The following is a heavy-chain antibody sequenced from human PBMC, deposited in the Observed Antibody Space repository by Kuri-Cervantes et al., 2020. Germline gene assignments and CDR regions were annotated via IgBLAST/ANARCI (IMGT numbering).Heavy chain of an antibody. CDR2: INPNSGGT. CDR1: GYTFTGYY. Sequence: ASVKVSCKASGYTFTGYYMHWVRQAPGQGLEWMGWINPNSGGTNYAQKFQGWVTMTRDTSISTAYMELRSLRSDDTAVYYCARDRPLALPGYSSSWYYWGQGTLVTVSS. V-gene: IGHV1-2*04. D-gene: IGHD6-13*01. J-gene: IGHJ4*02. CDR3: ARDRPLALPGYSSSWYY.